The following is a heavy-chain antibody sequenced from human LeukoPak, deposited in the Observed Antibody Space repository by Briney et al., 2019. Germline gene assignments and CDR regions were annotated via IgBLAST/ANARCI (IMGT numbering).Heavy chain of an antibody. D-gene: IGHD5-12*01. CDR1: GFTLSSYG. V-gene: IGHV3-30*18. CDR3: AKEYRPDFFDY. CDR2: ISYDGSNK. Sequence: PGGSLRLSCAASGFTLSSYGMHWVRQAPGKGLEWVAVISYDGSNKYYADSVKGRFTISRDNSRNTLYLQMNSLRAEDTAVYYCAKEYRPDFFDYWGQETLVTVSS. J-gene: IGHJ4*02.